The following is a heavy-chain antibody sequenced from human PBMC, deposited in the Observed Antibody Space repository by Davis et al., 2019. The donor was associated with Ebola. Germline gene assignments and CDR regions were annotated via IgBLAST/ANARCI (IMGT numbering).Heavy chain of an antibody. CDR1: DGSISSYY. J-gene: IGHJ4*02. Sequence: MPSETLSLTCTVSDGSISSYYWSWIRQPPGKGLDWIGYNYYSGSTNYNPSLKSRVSISIDTSKKQFSLKLTSVTAADTAVYYCARGPTRYYFDNWGQGTLVTVSS. V-gene: IGHV4-59*08. CDR2: NYYSGST. CDR3: ARGPTRYYFDN.